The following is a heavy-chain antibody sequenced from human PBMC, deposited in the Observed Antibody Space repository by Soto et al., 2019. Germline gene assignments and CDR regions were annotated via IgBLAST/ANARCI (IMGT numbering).Heavy chain of an antibody. CDR3: ARNSYFGSRRRINWFDS. CDR2: ISHRGSI. CDR1: GGSFSGYY. V-gene: IGHV4-34*01. J-gene: IGHJ5*01. D-gene: IGHD3-10*01. Sequence: KTSETLSLTCAVYGGSFSGYYWNWIRQSPGEGLEWIGEISHRGSINYNPSLKSRVTISVDTSKNQFSLRLTSVTAADTAVYYCARNSYFGSRRRINWFDSWGQGTLVTVSS.